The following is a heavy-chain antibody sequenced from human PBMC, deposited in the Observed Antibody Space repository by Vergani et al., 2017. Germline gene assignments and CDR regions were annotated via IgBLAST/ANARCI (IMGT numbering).Heavy chain of an antibody. Sequence: QVQLVQSGAEVKKPGASVKVTCKASGYTFSGYYMNWVRQAPGQGLEWMGWINPKSGCTNYAQKFQGRVTMTRDRSISTAYMELSRLRSDDTAVYYCARIRIYDYGDYVGDWYFDLWGRGTLVTVSS. CDR3: ARIRIYDYGDYVGDWYFDL. CDR2: INPKSGCT. D-gene: IGHD4-17*01. V-gene: IGHV1-2*02. CDR1: GYTFSGYY. J-gene: IGHJ2*01.